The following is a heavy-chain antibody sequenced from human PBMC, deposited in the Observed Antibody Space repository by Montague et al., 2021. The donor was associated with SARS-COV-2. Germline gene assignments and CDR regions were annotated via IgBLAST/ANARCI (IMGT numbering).Heavy chain of an antibody. CDR3: TRHVHMTWPEPSPGFDY. Sequence: ETLSLTCTVSGDSINSSSYNWGWIRQPPGKGLEWIGSVHYSGRPYYNPSLKSRVTIYVDTSKNQLSLKLSSVTAADTAVYYCTRHVHMTWPEPSPGFDYWGQGTLVTVSS. CDR2: VHYSGRP. J-gene: IGHJ4*02. D-gene: IGHD1-1*01. CDR1: GDSINSSSYN. V-gene: IGHV4-39*01.